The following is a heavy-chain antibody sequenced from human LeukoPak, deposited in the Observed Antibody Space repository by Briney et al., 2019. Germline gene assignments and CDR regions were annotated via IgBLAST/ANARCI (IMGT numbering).Heavy chain of an antibody. V-gene: IGHV4-34*01. CDR2: INHSGST. Sequence: SETLSLTCAAYGGSFSGYYWSWIRQPPGKGLEWIGEINHSGSTNYNPSLKSRVTISVDTSKNQFSLKLSSVTAADTAVYYCVQNGDYDYWGQGTLVTVSS. D-gene: IGHD4-17*01. CDR1: GGSFSGYY. J-gene: IGHJ4*02. CDR3: VQNGDYDY.